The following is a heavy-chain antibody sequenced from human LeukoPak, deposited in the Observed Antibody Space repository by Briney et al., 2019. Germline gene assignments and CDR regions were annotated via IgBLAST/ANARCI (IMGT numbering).Heavy chain of an antibody. CDR1: GFTFSSYE. Sequence: GSLRLSCAASGFTFSSYEMNWVRQPPGKGLEWIGSIYYSGSTYYNPSLKSRVTISVDTSKNQFSLKLSSVTAADTAVYYCARGDYYGSGTHAFDIWGQGTMVTVSS. CDR3: ARGDYYGSGTHAFDI. V-gene: IGHV4-39*07. D-gene: IGHD3-10*01. CDR2: IYYSGST. J-gene: IGHJ3*02.